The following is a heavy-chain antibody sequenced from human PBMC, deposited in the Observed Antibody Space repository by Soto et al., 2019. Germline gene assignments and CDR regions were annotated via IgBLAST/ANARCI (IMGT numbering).Heavy chain of an antibody. CDR3: VRGRGGD. D-gene: IGHD3-10*01. CDR1: GFTFSDYY. J-gene: IGHJ4*02. V-gene: IGHV3-11*06. CDR2: ISNSGTYT. Sequence: QAQLVESGGGLVQPGGSLRLSCVVSGFTFSDYYMSWIRQAPGKGREWISYISNSGTYTNYADSVKGRFTISRDNAKNALYLRMNGLRGEDTAVYYCVRGRGGDWGQGTLVTVFS.